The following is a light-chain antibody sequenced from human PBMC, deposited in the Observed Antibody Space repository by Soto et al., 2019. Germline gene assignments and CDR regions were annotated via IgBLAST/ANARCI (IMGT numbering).Light chain of an antibody. CDR2: GAS. V-gene: IGKV3-20*01. Sequence: EIVMTQSPGTLSLSPGERATLSCRASQSVSSSSLAWYQRKPGQAPRVLIYGASIRATGIPDRFSGSGSGTDFTLTISRLEPEDFAVYFCQQYDGLPLTFGGGTKV. J-gene: IGKJ4*01. CDR1: QSVSSSS. CDR3: QQYDGLPLT.